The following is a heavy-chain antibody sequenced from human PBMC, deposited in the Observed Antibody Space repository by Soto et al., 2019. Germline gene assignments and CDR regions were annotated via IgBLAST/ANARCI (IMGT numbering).Heavy chain of an antibody. CDR1: EFTFSTYA. V-gene: IGHV3-30*03. CDR2: ISYDGNNK. J-gene: IGHJ6*02. Sequence: GGSLRLSCAASEFTFSTYAMHWVRQAPGKGLEWVAVISYDGNNKYYADSVKGRLTISRDNSKNTLYLQMNSLRAEDTAVFYCARDRTYCVTASCYYSSYFGIDVWGQGPTVTVSS. CDR3: ARDRTYCVTASCYYSSYFGIDV. D-gene: IGHD2-2*01.